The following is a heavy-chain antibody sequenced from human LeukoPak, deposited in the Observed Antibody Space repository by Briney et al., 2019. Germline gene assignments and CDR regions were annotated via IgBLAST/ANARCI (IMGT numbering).Heavy chain of an antibody. CDR3: ASSIAAAGYGLGY. CDR1: GFIFSDYS. CDR2: ITSSSSYI. V-gene: IGHV3-21*01. D-gene: IGHD6-13*01. Sequence: PGGSLRLSCAASGFIFSDYSMNWVRQAPGKGLEWVSCITSSSSYIYYADSVKGRFTISRDNAKNSLSLQMNTLRAEDTAVYYCASSIAAAGYGLGYWGQGTLVTVSS. J-gene: IGHJ4*02.